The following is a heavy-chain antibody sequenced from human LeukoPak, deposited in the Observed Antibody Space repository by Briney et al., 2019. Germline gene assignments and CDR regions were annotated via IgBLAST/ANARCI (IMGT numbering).Heavy chain of an antibody. V-gene: IGHV4-34*01. Sequence: SETLSLTCAVYGGSFSGYYWSWIRQPPGKGLEWIGEINHSGSTNYNPSLKSRVTISVDTSKNQFSLKLSSVTAADTAVYYCGRSRWGGWFDPWGQGTLVTVSS. J-gene: IGHJ5*02. CDR2: INHSGST. CDR1: GGSFSGYY. CDR3: GRSRWGGWFDP. D-gene: IGHD3-16*01.